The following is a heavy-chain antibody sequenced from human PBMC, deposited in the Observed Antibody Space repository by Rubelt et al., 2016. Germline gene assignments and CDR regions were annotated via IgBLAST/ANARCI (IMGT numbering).Heavy chain of an antibody. D-gene: IGHD6-6*01. V-gene: IGHV3-30*03. CDR1: GFTFSSYG. J-gene: IGHJ4*02. Sequence: QVQLVESGGGVVQPGRSLRLSCAASGFTFSSYGMHWVRQAPGKGLEWVAVISYDGSNKYYADSVKGRFTISRDNSKNTLYRQMNSLRAEETAVYYCARGEQLVLPFDYWGQGTLATVSS. CDR2: ISYDGSNK. CDR3: ARGEQLVLPFDY.